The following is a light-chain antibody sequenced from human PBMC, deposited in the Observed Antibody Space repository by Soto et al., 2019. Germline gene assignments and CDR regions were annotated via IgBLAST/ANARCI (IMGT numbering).Light chain of an antibody. CDR1: SSNIGSNY. V-gene: IGLV1-47*02. Sequence: QSVLTQPPSASGTPGQRVTISCSGSSSNIGSNYVYWYQQLPGTAPKLLIYSNNQRPSGVPDRFSGSKSGTSASLAISGLRSEDEADYCCAAWDDSLSGYVFGTGTKLTVL. CDR3: AAWDDSLSGYV. J-gene: IGLJ1*01. CDR2: SNN.